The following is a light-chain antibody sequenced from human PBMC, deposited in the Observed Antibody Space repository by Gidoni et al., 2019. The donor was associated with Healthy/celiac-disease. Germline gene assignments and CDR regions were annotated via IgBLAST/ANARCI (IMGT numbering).Light chain of an antibody. J-gene: IGKJ5*01. Sequence: EIVLAQSPATLSLSPGARATLSCRASQSASSSLAWYQQKPGQAPRLLIYDASNRATCIPARFSGSGSGTDFTLTISSLESEDFAVYYCQQRSDWPPTITFGQGTRLEIK. V-gene: IGKV3-11*01. CDR1: QSASSS. CDR3: QQRSDWPPTIT. CDR2: DAS.